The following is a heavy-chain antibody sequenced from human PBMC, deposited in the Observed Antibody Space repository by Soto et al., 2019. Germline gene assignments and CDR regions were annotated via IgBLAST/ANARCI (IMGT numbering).Heavy chain of an antibody. CDR2: ISYDGSNK. Sequence: GGSLRLSCAASGFTFSSYAMHWVRQAPGKWLEWVAVISYDGSNKYYADSVKGRFTISRDNSKNTLYLQMNSLRAEDTAVYYCAREGYDSSGYYPPGFDYWGQGXLVTVYS. CDR1: GFTFSSYA. V-gene: IGHV3-30-3*01. D-gene: IGHD3-22*01. CDR3: AREGYDSSGYYPPGFDY. J-gene: IGHJ4*02.